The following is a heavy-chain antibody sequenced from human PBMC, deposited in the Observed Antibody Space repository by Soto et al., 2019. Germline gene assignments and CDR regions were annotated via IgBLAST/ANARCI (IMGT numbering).Heavy chain of an antibody. D-gene: IGHD3-22*01. CDR2: IIPTFGTP. V-gene: IGHV1-69*01. CDR1: GATFSRYG. CDR3: AREVVVINFGSSHYHGMDV. Sequence: QVQLVQSGAEVKKPGSSVKVSCKASGATFSRYGISWVRQAPGQGLEWMAGIIPTFGTPKYEQKFQGRVTITADESKSTAYMELGSLRSEDTAVYYCAREVVVINFGSSHYHGMDVWGQGTTVTVSS. J-gene: IGHJ6*02.